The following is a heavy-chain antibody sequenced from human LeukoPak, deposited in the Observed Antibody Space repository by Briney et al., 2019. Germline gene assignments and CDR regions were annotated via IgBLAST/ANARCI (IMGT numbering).Heavy chain of an antibody. Sequence: ASVKVSCKASGYTFTGYYMHWVRQAPGQGLEWMGWINPNSGGTNYAQKFQGRVTMTRDTSISTAYMELSSLRSEDTAVYYCARGSEHDLYYMDVWGKGTTVTVSS. CDR3: ARGSEHDLYYMDV. V-gene: IGHV1-2*02. D-gene: IGHD3/OR15-3a*01. J-gene: IGHJ6*03. CDR2: INPNSGGT. CDR1: GYTFTGYY.